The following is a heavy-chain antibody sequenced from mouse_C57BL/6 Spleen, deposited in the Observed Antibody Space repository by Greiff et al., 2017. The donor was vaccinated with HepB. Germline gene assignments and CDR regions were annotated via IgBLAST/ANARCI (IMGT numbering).Heavy chain of an antibody. CDR1: GYAFSSSW. J-gene: IGHJ3*01. CDR2: IYPGDGDT. CDR3: AREDYGSSAGFAY. V-gene: IGHV1-82*01. Sequence: QVQLQQSGPELVKPGASVKISCKASGYAFSSSWMNWVKQRPGKGLEWIGRIYPGDGDTNYNGKFKGKATLTAYKSSSTAYMQLSSLTSEDSAVYICAREDYGSSAGFAYWGQGTLVTVSA. D-gene: IGHD1-1*01.